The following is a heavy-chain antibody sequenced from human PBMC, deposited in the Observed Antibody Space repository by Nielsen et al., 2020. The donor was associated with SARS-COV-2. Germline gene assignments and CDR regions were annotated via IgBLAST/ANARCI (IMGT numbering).Heavy chain of an antibody. J-gene: IGHJ4*02. CDR3: ARGLGEVADY. V-gene: IGHV3-7*01. CDR2: ITEDGSQT. CDR1: GFTFSSYA. D-gene: IGHD3-10*01. Sequence: GGSLRLSCAASGFTFSSYAMSWVRQAPGKGLEWVAHITEDGSQTYYGDSVKGRFTISRDNAKNSLYLQMNSLRVEDTAVYYCARGLGEVADYWGQGALVTVSS.